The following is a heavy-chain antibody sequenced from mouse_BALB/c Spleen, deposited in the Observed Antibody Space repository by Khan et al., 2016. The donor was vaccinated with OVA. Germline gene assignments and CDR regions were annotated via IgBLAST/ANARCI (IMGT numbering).Heavy chain of an antibody. J-gene: IGHJ1*01. Sequence: QIQLVQSGPELKKPGETVKISCKASGYTFTNYGMHWVKQAPGKGLKWMGWINTYTGEPTYTDDFKGRFAFSLETSASTAYLQINNLKIEDMATYFCARGASYWYFDVWRAGTTVTVSS. CDR2: INTYTGEP. V-gene: IGHV9-1*02. CDR3: ARGASYWYFDV. CDR1: GYTFTNYG.